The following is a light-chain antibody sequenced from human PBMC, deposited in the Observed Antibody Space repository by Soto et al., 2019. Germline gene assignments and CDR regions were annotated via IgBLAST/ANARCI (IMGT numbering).Light chain of an antibody. V-gene: IGKV3-20*01. CDR1: QSISSSY. Sequence: EIVLTQSPGTLSLSPGEGGTLSCRASQSISSSYLAWYQQKPGQSPRLLIYAASSRATGIPDRFSGSGSGTDFTLTISTLEPDDFAVYYCQLYGGSHFSSFGQGTKLEI. CDR3: QLYGGSHFSS. CDR2: AAS. J-gene: IGKJ2*01.